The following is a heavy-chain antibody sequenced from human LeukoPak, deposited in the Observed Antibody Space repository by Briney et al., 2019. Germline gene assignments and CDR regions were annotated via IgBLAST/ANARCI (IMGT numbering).Heavy chain of an antibody. CDR2: INPSGGST. V-gene: IGHV1-46*01. J-gene: IGHJ5*02. D-gene: IGHD2-2*01. CDR1: GYTFTSYY. Sequence: VASVKVSCKASGYTFTSYYMHWVRQAPGQGLEWMGIINPSGGSTSYAQKFQGRVTMTRDTSTSTVYMELSSLRSEDTAVYYCARDRRVVPAARGWFDPWGQGTLVTVSS. CDR3: ARDRRVVPAARGWFDP.